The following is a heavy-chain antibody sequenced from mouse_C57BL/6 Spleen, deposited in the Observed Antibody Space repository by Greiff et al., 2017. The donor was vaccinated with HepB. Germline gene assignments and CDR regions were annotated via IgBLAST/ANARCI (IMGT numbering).Heavy chain of an antibody. J-gene: IGHJ2*01. D-gene: IGHD2-14*01. CDR3: ARSHRSRIGY. V-gene: IGHV1-42*01. CDR2: INPSTGGT. Sequence: EVQLQQSGPELVKPGASVKISCKASGYSFTGYYMNWVKQSPEKSLEWIGEINPSTGGTTYNQKFKAKATLTVDKSSSTAYMQLKSLTSEDSAVYYCARSHRSRIGYWGQGTTLTVSS. CDR1: GYSFTGYY.